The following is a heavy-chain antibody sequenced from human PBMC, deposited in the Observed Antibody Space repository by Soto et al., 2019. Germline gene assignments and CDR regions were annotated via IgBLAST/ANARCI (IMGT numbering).Heavy chain of an antibody. CDR2: ISYDGSNK. CDR1: GFTFSSYG. J-gene: IGHJ6*02. CDR3: AKDRRRGGFLTTATTNGMDV. V-gene: IGHV3-30*18. Sequence: QVQLVESGGGVVQPGRSLRLSCAASGFTFSSYGMHWVRQAPGKGLEWVALISYDGSNKYYVDSVKGRFTISRDNSKNTLFLQMNSLRAGDTAVYYCAKDRRRGGFLTTATTNGMDVWGQGTTVTVSS. D-gene: IGHD1-26*01.